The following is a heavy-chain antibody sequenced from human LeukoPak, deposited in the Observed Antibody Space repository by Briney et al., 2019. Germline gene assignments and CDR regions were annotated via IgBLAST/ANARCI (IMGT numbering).Heavy chain of an antibody. Sequence: ASVKVSCKVSGYTLTELSMHWVRQAPGKGLEWMGGFDPEDGETIYAQKFQGRVTITEDTSTDTAYMELSSLRSEDTAVYYCATYWGSVAGPLGYWGQGTLVTVSS. CDR1: GYTLTELS. J-gene: IGHJ4*02. CDR3: ATYWGSVAGPLGY. V-gene: IGHV1-24*01. D-gene: IGHD6-19*01. CDR2: FDPEDGET.